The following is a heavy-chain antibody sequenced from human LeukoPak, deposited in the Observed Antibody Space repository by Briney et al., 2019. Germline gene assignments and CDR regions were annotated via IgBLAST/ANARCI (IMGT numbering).Heavy chain of an antibody. Sequence: PGGSLRLSCAASGFTFDDYAMHWVRQAPGKGLEWVSLISGDGGSTYYADSVKGRFTISRDNSKNSLYLQMNSLRTGDTALYYCAKVSGITGTLRGGWFDPWGQGTLVTVSS. V-gene: IGHV3-43*02. CDR3: AKVSGITGTLRGGWFDP. CDR1: GFTFDDYA. CDR2: ISGDGGST. J-gene: IGHJ5*02. D-gene: IGHD1-20*01.